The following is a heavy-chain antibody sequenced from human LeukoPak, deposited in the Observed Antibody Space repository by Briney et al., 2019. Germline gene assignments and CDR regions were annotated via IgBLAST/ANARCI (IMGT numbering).Heavy chain of an antibody. V-gene: IGHV3-15*07. CDR1: GFTFSNAF. J-gene: IGHJ4*02. D-gene: IGHD5-18*01. Sequence: GGSLRLSCAASGFTFSNAFMTWVRQAPGKGLEWVGHIKSKTDSGTTDYAAPVKGRFTISRDDSKNTLYLQMNSLKTEDTAVYYCTTGTWIQLWLADYWGQGTLVTVSS. CDR3: TTGTWIQLWLADY. CDR2: IKSKTDSGTT.